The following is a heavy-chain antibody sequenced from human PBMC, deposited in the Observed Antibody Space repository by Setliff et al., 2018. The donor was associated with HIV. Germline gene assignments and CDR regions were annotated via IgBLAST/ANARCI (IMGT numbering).Heavy chain of an antibody. CDR3: AKGVAGLQYYYYYMDV. Sequence: PSETLSLTCTVSGGSISSGSYYWSWIRQPAGKGLEWIGHIYTSGSTNYNPSLKSRVTISVDTSKNQFSLKLSSVTAADTAVYYCAKGVAGLQYYYYYMDVWGKGTTVTVSS. J-gene: IGHJ6*03. CDR2: IYTSGST. CDR1: GGSISSGSYY. D-gene: IGHD6-19*01. V-gene: IGHV4-61*09.